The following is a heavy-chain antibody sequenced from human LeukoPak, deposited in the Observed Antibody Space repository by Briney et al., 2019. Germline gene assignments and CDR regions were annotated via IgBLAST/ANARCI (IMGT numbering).Heavy chain of an antibody. D-gene: IGHD2-15*01. CDR1: GFTVSSNY. CDR2: IYSGGST. CDR3: AKQLGYCSDGSCYFPY. Sequence: GGSLRLSCAASGFTVSSNYMSWVRQAPGKGLEWVSVIYSGGSTYYADSVQGRFTISRDNSKSTLCLQMNSLRAEDTAVYYCAKQLGYCSDGSCYFPYWGQGTLVTVSS. V-gene: IGHV3-53*01. J-gene: IGHJ4*02.